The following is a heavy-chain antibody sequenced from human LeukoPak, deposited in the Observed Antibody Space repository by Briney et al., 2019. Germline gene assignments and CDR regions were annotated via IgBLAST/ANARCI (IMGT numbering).Heavy chain of an antibody. CDR3: SRVDGGWVGKGDY. Sequence: PGGSLRLSCAGSGFIFSNAWMNWVRQAPGKGLEWIGFIRSKEYGGTTEYAASVEGRFTISRDESKSIAYLQMNSLKSDDTAVYYCSRVDGGWVGKGDYWGQGIQVTVSS. D-gene: IGHD4-23*01. J-gene: IGHJ4*02. V-gene: IGHV3-49*04. CDR2: IRSKEYGGTT. CDR1: GFIFSNAW.